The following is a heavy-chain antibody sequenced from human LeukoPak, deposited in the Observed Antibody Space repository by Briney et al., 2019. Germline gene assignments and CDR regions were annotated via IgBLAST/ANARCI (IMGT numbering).Heavy chain of an antibody. Sequence: ASVKVSCKASGYTFTSYDINWVRQATGQGLEWMGWMNPNSGNTGYAQKFQGRVTMTRNTSISTAYMELNSLRAEDTAVYYCAKGRVGGYSYIDYYYYMDVWGKGTTVTVSS. CDR2: MNPNSGNT. CDR3: AKGRVGGYSYIDYYYYMDV. CDR1: GYTFTSYD. V-gene: IGHV1-8*01. J-gene: IGHJ6*03. D-gene: IGHD5-18*01.